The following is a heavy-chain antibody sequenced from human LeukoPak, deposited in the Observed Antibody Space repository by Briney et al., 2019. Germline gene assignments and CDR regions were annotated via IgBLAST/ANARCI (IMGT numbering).Heavy chain of an antibody. V-gene: IGHV3-74*01. Sequence: PGGSLRLSCAASEFTFEDYAMHWVRQAPGKGLVWVSRINSDGSSTSYADSVKGRFTISRDDAKNTLYLQMNSLRAEDTAVYYCARDGRSTMPLTNWGQGTLVTVSS. CDR3: ARDGRSTMPLTN. CDR1: EFTFEDYA. J-gene: IGHJ1*01. CDR2: INSDGSST. D-gene: IGHD5-24*01.